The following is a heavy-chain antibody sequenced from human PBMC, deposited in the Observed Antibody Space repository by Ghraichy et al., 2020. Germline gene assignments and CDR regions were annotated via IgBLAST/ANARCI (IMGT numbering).Heavy chain of an antibody. D-gene: IGHD5-12*01. V-gene: IGHV4-59*01. CDR1: GDSISTYY. J-gene: IGHJ2*01. CDR3: AREQAWLPQPPTDLYWFFDL. CDR2: IHHSWST. Sequence: SETLSLTCTVSGDSISTYYWNWIRQPPGKGLEWVGHIHHSWSTRYNPSLKSRVTISLDTSKNQFSLKLTSVTAADTAVYFCAREQAWLPQPPTDLYWFFDLWGRGTLVTVSS.